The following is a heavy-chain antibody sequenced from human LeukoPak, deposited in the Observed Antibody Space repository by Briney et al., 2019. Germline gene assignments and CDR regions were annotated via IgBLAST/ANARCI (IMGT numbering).Heavy chain of an antibody. CDR2: ISTSKGDT. D-gene: IGHD4-11*01. Sequence: ASVKVSCKTSGYTFTTHGINWGRQAPGQGLEWMGWISTSKGDTNYAQKFKGRLTMTTDRSTSTAYMELRSLSSDDTSVYYCARDRPTVITDYWGQGTLVTVSS. J-gene: IGHJ4*02. CDR1: GYTFTTHG. CDR3: ARDRPTVITDY. V-gene: IGHV1-18*01.